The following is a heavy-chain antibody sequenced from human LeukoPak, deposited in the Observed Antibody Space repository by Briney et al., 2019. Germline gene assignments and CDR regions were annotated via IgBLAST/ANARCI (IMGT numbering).Heavy chain of an antibody. J-gene: IGHJ4*02. Sequence: GGSLRLSCAASGFSFSNYWMNWVRQAPGEGLEWVANIEQDGSAKYYVDSVKGRFTISRDNAKNSLYLQMNSLRAEDTAVYYCAKDLRITIFGVGSAGVDYWGQGTLVTVSS. CDR2: IEQDGSAK. CDR1: GFSFSNYW. V-gene: IGHV3-7*01. D-gene: IGHD3-3*01. CDR3: AKDLRITIFGVGSAGVDY.